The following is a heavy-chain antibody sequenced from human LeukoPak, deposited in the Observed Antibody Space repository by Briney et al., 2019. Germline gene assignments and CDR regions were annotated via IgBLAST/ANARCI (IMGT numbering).Heavy chain of an antibody. Sequence: ASVKVSCKASGYTFTSYYMHWVRQAPGQGLEWMGWMNPNSGNTGYAQKFQGRVTITRNTSISTAYMELSSLRSEDTAVYYCARTGGNSVGFDHWGQGTLVTVSS. V-gene: IGHV1-8*03. D-gene: IGHD4-23*01. J-gene: IGHJ4*02. CDR3: ARTGGNSVGFDH. CDR2: MNPNSGNT. CDR1: GYTFTSYY.